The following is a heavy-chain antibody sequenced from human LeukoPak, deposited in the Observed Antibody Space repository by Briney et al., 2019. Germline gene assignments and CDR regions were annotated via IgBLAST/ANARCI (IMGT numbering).Heavy chain of an antibody. D-gene: IGHD2-21*02. J-gene: IGHJ3*02. CDR2: IIPIFGTA. V-gene: IGHV1-69*13. CDR3: ARDYNGVWCENPPKNKPGGDCYSNAFDI. Sequence: ASVKVSCKASGGTFSSYAISWVRQAPGQGLEWMGGIIPIFGTANYAQKFQGRVTITADESTSTAYMELSSLRSEDTAVYYCARDYNGVWCENPPKNKPGGDCYSNAFDIWGQGTMVTVSS. CDR1: GGTFSSYA.